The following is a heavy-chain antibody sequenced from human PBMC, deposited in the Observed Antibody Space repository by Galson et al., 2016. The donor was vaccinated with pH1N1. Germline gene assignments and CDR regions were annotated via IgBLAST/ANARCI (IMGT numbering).Heavy chain of an antibody. V-gene: IGHV1-8*01. J-gene: IGHJ2*01. Sequence: SVKVSCKASGYTLTSYDINWVRQATGQGLEWMGWMNPNKCNADYAPKFQGRVTLTRNASINTAYMELSSLTSEDTAVYYCARGPVYWYFDLWGRGTPVIVSS. CDR2: MNPNKCNA. CDR1: GYTLTSYD. CDR3: ARGPVYWYFDL.